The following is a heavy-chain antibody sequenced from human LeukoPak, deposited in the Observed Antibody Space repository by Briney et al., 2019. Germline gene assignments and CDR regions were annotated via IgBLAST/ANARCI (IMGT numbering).Heavy chain of an antibody. CDR2: ITPNSGDT. CDR3: ARDSSWFGGSDY. J-gene: IGHJ4*02. D-gene: IGHD3-10*01. Sequence: ASVKVSCKASGYTFTGYHIHWVRQAPGQGLDWMGRITPNSGDTSYAQNFQDRVTMTRDTSINTAYMELSRLRSDDTAVYYCARDSSWFGGSDYWGQGTLVTVSS. CDR1: GYTFTGYH. V-gene: IGHV1-2*02.